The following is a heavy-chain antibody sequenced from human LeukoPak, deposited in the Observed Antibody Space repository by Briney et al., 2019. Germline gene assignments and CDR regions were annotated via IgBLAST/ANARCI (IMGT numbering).Heavy chain of an antibody. CDR1: GFTFSSHW. Sequence: PGGSLRLSCAASGFTFSSHWMSWVRQAPGKGLEWVANIKQDGSEKYYVDSVKGRFTISRDNAMNSLYLQMNSLRAEDTAVYFCASRSGYTSSWSAFDNWGQGTLVTVSS. J-gene: IGHJ4*02. D-gene: IGHD6-13*01. CDR2: IKQDGSEK. CDR3: ASRSGYTSSWSAFDN. V-gene: IGHV3-7*05.